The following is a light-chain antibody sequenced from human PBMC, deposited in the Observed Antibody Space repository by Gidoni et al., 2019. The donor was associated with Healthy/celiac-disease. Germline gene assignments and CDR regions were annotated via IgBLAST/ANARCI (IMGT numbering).Light chain of an antibody. J-gene: IGKJ2*02. V-gene: IGKV1-39*01. Sequence: IQLPHSPSSLSASVGDRVTITCLASQSISSYLNWYQQKPGKAPKLLIYAASSLQSGVPSRFSGSGSGTDFTLTISSLQPEDFATYYCQQSYSTPRTFGQGTKLEIK. CDR3: QQSYSTPRT. CDR1: QSISSY. CDR2: AAS.